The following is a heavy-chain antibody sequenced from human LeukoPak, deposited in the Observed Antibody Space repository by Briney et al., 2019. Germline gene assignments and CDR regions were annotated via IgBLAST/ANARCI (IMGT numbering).Heavy chain of an antibody. CDR3: ARVRYSSGWLFDY. J-gene: IGHJ4*02. Sequence: SETLSLTCTVSGGSISSGDYYWSWIRQPPGKGLEWIGYIYYSGSTYYNPSLKSRVTISVDTSKNQFSLKLSSVTAADTAVYYCARVRYSSGWLFDYWGQGTLVTVSS. D-gene: IGHD6-19*01. CDR2: IYYSGST. CDR1: GGSISSGDYY. V-gene: IGHV4-30-4*01.